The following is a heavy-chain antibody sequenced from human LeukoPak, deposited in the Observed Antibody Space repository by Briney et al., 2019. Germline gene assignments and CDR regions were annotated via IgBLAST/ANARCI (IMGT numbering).Heavy chain of an antibody. V-gene: IGHV1-2*02. CDR1: GYTFTNYY. CDR2: INPNSGGT. D-gene: IGHD2-2*01. Sequence: ASVKVSCKASGYTFTNYYIHWARQAPGQGLEWMGWINPNSGGTEYAQKFQGRVTLTRDTSISTAYMELNRLRSDDTAVYYCARGFGSRGIDYWGQGTLVTVSS. CDR3: ARGFGSRGIDY. J-gene: IGHJ4*02.